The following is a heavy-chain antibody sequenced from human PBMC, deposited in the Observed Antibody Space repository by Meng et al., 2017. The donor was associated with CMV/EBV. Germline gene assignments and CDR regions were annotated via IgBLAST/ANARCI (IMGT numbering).Heavy chain of an antibody. CDR1: GYTFTSYY. V-gene: IGHV1-46*01. J-gene: IGHJ5*02. CDR2: INPSGGST. Sequence: ASVKVSCKASGYTFTSYYMHWVRQAPGQGLEWMGIINPSGGSTSYAQKFQGRVTMTRDTSTSTVYMELSSLRSDDTAVYYCARDPGSGSYWNWFDPWGQGTLVTVSS. D-gene: IGHD3-10*01. CDR3: ARDPGSGSYWNWFDP.